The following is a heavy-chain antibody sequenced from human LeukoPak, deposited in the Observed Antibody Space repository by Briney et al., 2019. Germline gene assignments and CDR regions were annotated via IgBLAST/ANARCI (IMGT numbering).Heavy chain of an antibody. V-gene: IGHV3-7*01. Sequence: PGGSLRLSCAASGFRFTSYWMTWVRQAPGKGLEWVGNIGQDGSVKNYANSVKGRFTISRDNAKNSVFLQMNSLRAEDTAFYYRGNQCSGGICPENWGRGTLVTVSS. D-gene: IGHD2-15*01. CDR2: IGQDGSVK. CDR1: GFRFTSYW. CDR3: GNQCSGGICPEN. J-gene: IGHJ4*02.